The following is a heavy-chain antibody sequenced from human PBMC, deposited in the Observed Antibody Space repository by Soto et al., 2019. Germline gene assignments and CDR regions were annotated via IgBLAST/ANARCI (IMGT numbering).Heavy chain of an antibody. CDR2: IYPYDSDT. J-gene: IGHJ4*01. Sequence: GESLKISCKTSGYSFTSYWIGWVRQMPGKGMEWMGNIYPYDSDTRYSPSFQGQVTISADTSITTAYLQWSGPRASDTAMYFCARHLVGSTRGNFDYWGQGTLVTSPQ. CDR1: GYSFTSYW. V-gene: IGHV5-51*01. CDR3: ARHLVGSTRGNFDY. D-gene: IGHD2-2*01.